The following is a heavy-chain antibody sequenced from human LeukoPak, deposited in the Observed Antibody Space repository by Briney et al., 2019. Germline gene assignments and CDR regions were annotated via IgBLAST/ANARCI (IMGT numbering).Heavy chain of an antibody. Sequence: VASVKVSCKASGYTFTSYGISWVRQAPGQGLEWMGWISAYNGNTNYAQKLQGRVTMTTDTSTSTAYMELRGLRSDDTAVYYCARDHSTLEWLSEPGWFDPWGQGTLVTVSS. V-gene: IGHV1-18*01. CDR3: ARDHSTLEWLSEPGWFDP. D-gene: IGHD3-3*01. J-gene: IGHJ5*02. CDR2: ISAYNGNT. CDR1: GYTFTSYG.